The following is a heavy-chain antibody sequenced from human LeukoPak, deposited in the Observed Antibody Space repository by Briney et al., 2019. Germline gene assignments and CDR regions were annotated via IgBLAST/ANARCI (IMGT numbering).Heavy chain of an antibody. D-gene: IGHD4-17*01. J-gene: IGHJ4*02. CDR1: GFTLSSYW. Sequence: GGSLRLSCAASGFTLSSYWMTWVRQAPGKGLEWVAYIKQDGSEKYYMDSVKGRFTISRDNAKNSLYLQMNSLRAEDTAVYYCAKLLNDYGDYYFDYWGQGTLVTVSS. CDR3: AKLLNDYGDYYFDY. V-gene: IGHV3-7*03. CDR2: IKQDGSEK.